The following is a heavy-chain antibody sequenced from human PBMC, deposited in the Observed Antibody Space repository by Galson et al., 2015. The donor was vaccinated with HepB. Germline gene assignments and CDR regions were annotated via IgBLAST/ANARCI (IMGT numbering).Heavy chain of an antibody. CDR1: GGTFSSYT. CDR3: ARSNVVNYYDSSGYYYDY. Sequence: SCKASGGTFSSYTISWVRQAPGQGLEWMGRIIPILGIANYAQKFQGRVTITADKSTSTAYMELSSLRSEDTAVYYCARSNVVNYYDSSGYYYDYWGQGTLVTVSS. J-gene: IGHJ4*02. D-gene: IGHD3-22*01. V-gene: IGHV1-69*02. CDR2: IIPILGIA.